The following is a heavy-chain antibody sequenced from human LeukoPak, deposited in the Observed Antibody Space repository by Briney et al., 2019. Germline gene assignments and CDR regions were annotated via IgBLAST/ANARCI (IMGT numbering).Heavy chain of an antibody. CDR3: ARDPGYSRPSSYGYFDH. V-gene: IGHV3-48*02. CDR2: ITSSSDSI. Sequence: GGSLRLSCATSGFTLSAYSMIWVRQTPGKGLECLSYITSSSDSIHYADSVRGRFTVSRDNAKNSLYLQTNSLRDEDTAVYYCARDPGYSRPSSYGYFDHWGQGTLATVSS. J-gene: IGHJ4*02. D-gene: IGHD1-26*01. CDR1: GFTLSAYS.